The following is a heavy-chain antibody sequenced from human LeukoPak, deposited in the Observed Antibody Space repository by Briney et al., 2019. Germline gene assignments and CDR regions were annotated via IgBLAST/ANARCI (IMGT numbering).Heavy chain of an antibody. V-gene: IGHV4-30-4*01. Sequence: SETLSLTCTVSGGSISSGDYYWSWIRQPPGKGLEWIGYIYYSGSTYYNPSLKSRVTISVDTSKNQFSLKLSSVTAADTAVYYCARHSHYYDSSGYDYWGQGTLVTVSS. J-gene: IGHJ4*02. CDR3: ARHSHYYDSSGYDY. D-gene: IGHD3-22*01. CDR1: GGSISSGDYY. CDR2: IYYSGST.